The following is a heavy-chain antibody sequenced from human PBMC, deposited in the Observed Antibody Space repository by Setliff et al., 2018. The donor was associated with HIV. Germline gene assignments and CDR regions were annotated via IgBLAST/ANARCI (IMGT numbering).Heavy chain of an antibody. V-gene: IGHV1-2*02. D-gene: IGHD3-10*01. CDR2: VNPNSGDA. CDR3: ARNFGLSPSGKYYYYYGMDI. J-gene: IGHJ6*02. Sequence: ASVKVSCKSSGYTFTGHYLHWVRQAPGQGLEWLGWVNPNSGDAIYAQNFQGRVTMTRDTSINAAYMELRGLRSDDTAVYYCARNFGLSPSGKYYYYYGMDIWGQGTTVTVS. CDR1: GYTFTGHY.